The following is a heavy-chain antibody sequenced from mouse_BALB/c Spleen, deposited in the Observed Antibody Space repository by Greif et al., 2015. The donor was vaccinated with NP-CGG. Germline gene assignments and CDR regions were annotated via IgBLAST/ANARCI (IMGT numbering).Heavy chain of an antibody. CDR1: GYTFTSYW. J-gene: IGHJ2*01. V-gene: IGHV1-69*02. D-gene: IGHD2-1*01. CDR2: IGPSDSET. CDR3: ASGGNYDYFDY. Sequence: VQLQQSGAELVKPGAPVKLSCKASGYTFTSYWMNWVKQRPGRGLEWIGRIGPSDSETHYNQKFKDKATLTVDKSSSTAYIQLSSLTSEDSAVYYCASGGNYDYFDYWGQGTTLTVSS.